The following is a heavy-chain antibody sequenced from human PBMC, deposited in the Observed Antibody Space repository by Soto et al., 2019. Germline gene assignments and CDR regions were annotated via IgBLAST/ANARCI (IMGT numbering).Heavy chain of an antibody. CDR3: ASSALPDIVVVVAAPQFDY. D-gene: IGHD2-15*01. CDR1: GYTFTIYY. CDR2: INPSGGST. J-gene: IGHJ4*02. Sequence: ASVKVSCKASGYTFTIYYMHWVRQAPGQGLEWMGIINPSGGSTSYAQKFQGRVTMTRDTSTSTVYMELSSLRSEDTAVYYCASSALPDIVVVVAAPQFDYWGQGTLVTVSS. V-gene: IGHV1-46*03.